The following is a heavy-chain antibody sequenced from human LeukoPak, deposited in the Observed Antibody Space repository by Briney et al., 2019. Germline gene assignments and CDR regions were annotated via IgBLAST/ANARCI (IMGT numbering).Heavy chain of an antibody. Sequence: GGSLRLSCAASGFTFSSYGMHWVRQAPGKGLEWVAFIRYDGSNKYYADSVKGRFTISRDNSKNTLYLQMNSLRAEDTAVYYCAKDPEYSSSSVDYWGQETLVTVSS. D-gene: IGHD6-6*01. CDR2: IRYDGSNK. J-gene: IGHJ4*02. CDR1: GFTFSSYG. V-gene: IGHV3-30*02. CDR3: AKDPEYSSSSVDY.